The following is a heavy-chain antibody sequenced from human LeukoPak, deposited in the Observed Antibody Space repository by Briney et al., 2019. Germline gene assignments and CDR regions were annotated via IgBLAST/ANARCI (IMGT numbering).Heavy chain of an antibody. Sequence: GGSLRLSCVASGFTFSNYDMNWVRQVPGKGLEWVSYISNSGSSKYYVDSVKGRFTISRDNAKNSLYLQMNSLRAEDTAVYYCARDWVYYDILTGYLPPSGMDVWGQGTTVTVSS. D-gene: IGHD3-9*01. J-gene: IGHJ6*02. CDR1: GFTFSNYD. V-gene: IGHV3-48*03. CDR2: ISNSGSSK. CDR3: ARDWVYYDILTGYLPPSGMDV.